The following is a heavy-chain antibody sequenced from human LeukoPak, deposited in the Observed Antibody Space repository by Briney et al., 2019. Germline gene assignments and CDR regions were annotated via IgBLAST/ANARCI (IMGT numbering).Heavy chain of an antibody. CDR3: ARDPPGDYGVRSARARGDY. J-gene: IGHJ4*02. V-gene: IGHV1-2*02. CDR2: INPNSGGT. D-gene: IGHD4/OR15-4a*01. CDR1: GYTFTGYY. Sequence: ASVKVSCKASGYTFTGYYMHWVRQAPGQGLEWMGWINPNSGGTNYAQKFQGRVTMTRDTSISTAYMELSRLTSDDTAVYYCARDPPGDYGVRSARARGDYWGQGTLVTVSS.